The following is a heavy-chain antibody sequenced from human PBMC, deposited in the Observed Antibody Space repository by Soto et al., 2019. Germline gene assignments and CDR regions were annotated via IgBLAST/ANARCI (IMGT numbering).Heavy chain of an antibody. CDR3: ALKEVGPSFALDF. CDR1: GYTFTRYA. Sequence: QVHLVQSGAEVEKPGASVKVSCKASGYTFTRYALHWVRQAPGQRLEYMGWINAGNGDTGHPQKFQGRVTITRDTPASTVYMELTCLTSEDTAVYYCALKEVGPSFALDFWGQGTVVVVSS. D-gene: IGHD1-26*01. CDR2: INAGNGDT. J-gene: IGHJ3*01. V-gene: IGHV1-3*01.